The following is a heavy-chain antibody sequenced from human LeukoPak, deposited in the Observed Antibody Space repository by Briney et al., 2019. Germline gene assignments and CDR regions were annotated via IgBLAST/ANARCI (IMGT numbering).Heavy chain of an antibody. J-gene: IGHJ4*02. V-gene: IGHV1-18*01. D-gene: IGHD2-21*02. CDR3: ATGVRWVTPDY. Sequence: GASVKVSCKASGYTFTSYGISWVRQAPGQGLEWMGWISAYIGNTNYAQKLQGRVTITRDTSASTAYMELSSLRSEDTAVYYCATGVRWVTPDYWGQGTLVTVSS. CDR2: ISAYIGNT. CDR1: GYTFTSYG.